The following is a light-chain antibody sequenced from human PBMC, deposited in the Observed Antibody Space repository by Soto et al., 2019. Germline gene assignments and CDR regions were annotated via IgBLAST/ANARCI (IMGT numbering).Light chain of an antibody. CDR1: QSIGSW. Sequence: DIQMTQFPSTLSASVGDRVTITCRASQSIGSWVAWYQQKPGTAPKFLIYKASNLQSGVPSRFSGSGSGTEFTLTISSLQPDDFATYYCQQYKSYWTFGQGTKVDIK. CDR3: QQYKSYWT. J-gene: IGKJ1*01. CDR2: KAS. V-gene: IGKV1-5*03.